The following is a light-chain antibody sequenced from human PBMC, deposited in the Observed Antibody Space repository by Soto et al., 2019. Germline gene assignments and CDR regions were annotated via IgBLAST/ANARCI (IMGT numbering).Light chain of an antibody. Sequence: AIRLTQSPYSLSASTGDRVTLTCRASQGISSYLAWYQQKPGKAPKLLIYAASTLQSGVPSRFSGSGSGTEFTLTISTLQSEDFAVYYCQQYNNWPWTFGQGTKVDI. J-gene: IGKJ1*01. CDR1: QGISSY. CDR2: AAS. V-gene: IGKV1-8*01. CDR3: QQYNNWPWT.